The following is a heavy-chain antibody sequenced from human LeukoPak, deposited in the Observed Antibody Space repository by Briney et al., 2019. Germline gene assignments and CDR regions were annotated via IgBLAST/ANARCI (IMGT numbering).Heavy chain of an antibody. D-gene: IGHD2-8*01. Sequence: PGGSLRLSCAASGFTFSSYAMHWVRQAPGKGLEWVAFIRYDGSNKYYADSVKGRFTISRDNSKNTLYLQMNSLRAEDTAVYYCAKDRGLMVYGLYYFDYWGQGTLVTVSS. V-gene: IGHV3-30*02. CDR3: AKDRGLMVYGLYYFDY. J-gene: IGHJ4*02. CDR2: IRYDGSNK. CDR1: GFTFSSYA.